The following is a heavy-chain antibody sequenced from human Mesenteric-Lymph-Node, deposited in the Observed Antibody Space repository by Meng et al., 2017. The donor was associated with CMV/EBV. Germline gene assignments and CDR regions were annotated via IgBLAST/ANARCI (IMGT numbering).Heavy chain of an antibody. J-gene: IGHJ6*02. CDR1: GGSISSTTNY. D-gene: IGHD3/OR15-3a*01. CDR3: ARAPGLFYYYYYGTDV. Sequence: GSLRLSCSVSGGSISSTTNYWGWIRQPPGKGLEWIAHIYYSGRPYYNPSLKSRVTISLDTSKNQFSLKLSSVTAADTAVYYCARAPGLFYYYYYGTDVWGQGTTVTVSS. CDR2: IYYSGRP. V-gene: IGHV4-39*07.